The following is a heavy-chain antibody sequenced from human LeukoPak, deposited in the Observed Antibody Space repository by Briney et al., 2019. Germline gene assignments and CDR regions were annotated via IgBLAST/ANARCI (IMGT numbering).Heavy chain of an antibody. CDR1: GFTFDDYA. D-gene: IGHD5-18*01. J-gene: IGHJ4*02. CDR3: AKDRGWIQLWFGAFDY. CDR2: ISWNSGSI. V-gene: IGHV3-9*01. Sequence: QPGRSLRLSCAASGFTFDDYAMHWVRQAPGKGLEWVSGISWNSGSIGYADSVRGRFTISRDNSKNTLYLQMNSLRAEDTAVYYCAKDRGWIQLWFGAFDYWGQGTLVTVSS.